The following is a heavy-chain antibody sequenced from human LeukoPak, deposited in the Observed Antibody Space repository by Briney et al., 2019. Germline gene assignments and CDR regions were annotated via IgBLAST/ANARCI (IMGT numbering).Heavy chain of an antibody. J-gene: IGHJ5*02. Sequence: ASVKVSCKASGYTFASYGISWVRQAPGQGLEWMGWISVYNGDTNYAQELQGRVTMTTDTSTSTAYMELRSLRSDDTAVYYCARDRSSSYLSWFDPWGQGTLVTVSS. D-gene: IGHD6-6*01. CDR3: ARDRSSSYLSWFDP. CDR2: ISVYNGDT. CDR1: GYTFASYG. V-gene: IGHV1-18*01.